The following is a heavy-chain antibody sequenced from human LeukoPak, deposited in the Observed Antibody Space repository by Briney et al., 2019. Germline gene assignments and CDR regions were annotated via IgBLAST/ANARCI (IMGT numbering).Heavy chain of an antibody. CDR2: IYASGST. CDR3: AREGSFTGYHFDY. V-gene: IGHV4-4*07. J-gene: IGHJ4*02. D-gene: IGHD1-26*01. Sequence: SETLSLTCAVYGGSFSGYYWSWIRQPAGKGLEWIGRIYASGSTHYNPSLKSRVTISIDTSKNQFSLKLSSVTAADTAVYYCAREGSFTGYHFDYWGQGTLVTVSS. CDR1: GGSFSGYY.